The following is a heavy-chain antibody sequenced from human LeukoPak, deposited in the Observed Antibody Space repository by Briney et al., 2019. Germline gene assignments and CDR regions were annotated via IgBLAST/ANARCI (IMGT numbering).Heavy chain of an antibody. CDR2: IYYSGST. D-gene: IGHD5-12*01. V-gene: IGHV4-59*08. CDR3: ARQSGYDYSYYYYGMDV. Sequence: SETLSLTCTVSGGSISRYYWSWIRQPPGKGLEWIGNIYYSGSTNYKPSLKSRVTISVDTSKNQFSLKLSSVTAADTAVYYCARQSGYDYSYYYYGMDVWGQGTTVTVSS. CDR1: GGSISRYY. J-gene: IGHJ6*02.